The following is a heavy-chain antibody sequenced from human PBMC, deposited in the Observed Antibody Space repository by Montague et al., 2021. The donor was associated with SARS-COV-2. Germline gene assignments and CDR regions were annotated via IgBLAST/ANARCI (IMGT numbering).Heavy chain of an antibody. V-gene: IGHV4-59*01. CDR2: MYYSGST. D-gene: IGHD2-2*01. J-gene: IGHJ3*02. CDR1: GGSISSYY. CDR3: AREGRGYCSSTSCQSAFDI. Sequence: SETLSLTCTVSGGSISSYYWSWIRQPPGKGLEWIGYMYYSGSTNYNPSLKSRVTISVDTSKNQFSLKLNSMTAADTAVYYCAREGRGYCSSTSCQSAFDIWGQGTMVTVSS.